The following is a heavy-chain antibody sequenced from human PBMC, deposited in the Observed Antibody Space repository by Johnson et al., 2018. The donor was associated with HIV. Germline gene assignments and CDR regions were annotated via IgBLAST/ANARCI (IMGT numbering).Heavy chain of an antibody. J-gene: IGHJ3*02. D-gene: IGHD3-9*01. Sequence: VQLVESGGGLVQPGGSLRLSCAASGITVSSNYMSWVRQAPGKGLEWVSVIFSVGSAYYADSVKGRFIISRDNSKNMLYLQMNSLRPEDTAVYYCARDGRDLVTRGSVDIWGQVTVVTVSS. CDR2: IFSVGSA. CDR1: GITVSSNY. CDR3: ARDGRDLVTRGSVDI. V-gene: IGHV3-66*02.